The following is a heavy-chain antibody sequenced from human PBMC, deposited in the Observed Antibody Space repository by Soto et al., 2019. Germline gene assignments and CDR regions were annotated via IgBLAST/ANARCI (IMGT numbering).Heavy chain of an antibody. Sequence: GGSLRLSCAASGFTFHDYGMHWVRQAPGKGLEWVAVISYDGSNKFYADSVKGRFTISRDNSKNSLYLQMNSLTAEDTAVYYCARDWDTYGYGGFDYWGQGTLVTVSS. V-gene: IGHV3-30*03. CDR1: GFTFHDYG. J-gene: IGHJ4*02. CDR2: ISYDGSNK. D-gene: IGHD5-18*01. CDR3: ARDWDTYGYGGFDY.